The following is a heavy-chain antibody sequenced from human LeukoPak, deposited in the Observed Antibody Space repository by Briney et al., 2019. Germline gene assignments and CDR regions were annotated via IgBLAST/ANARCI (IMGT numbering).Heavy chain of an antibody. CDR2: IRQDGSEK. V-gene: IGHV3-7*01. CDR3: ARGGPAAMVDP. D-gene: IGHD2-2*01. J-gene: IGHJ5*02. Sequence: GGSLRLSCAASGFTCSSYWMSWVRQAPGKGLEWVANIRQDGSEKYYVDSVKGRFTISRDNAKNSLYLQMNSLRAEDTAVYYCARGGPAAMVDPWGQGTLVTVSS. CDR1: GFTCSSYW.